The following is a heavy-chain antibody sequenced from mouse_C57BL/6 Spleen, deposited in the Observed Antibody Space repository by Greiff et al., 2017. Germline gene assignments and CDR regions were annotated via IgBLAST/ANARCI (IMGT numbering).Heavy chain of an antibody. V-gene: IGHV1-62-2*01. J-gene: IGHJ4*01. CDR3: ARHEETAQATLYAMDY. D-gene: IGHD3-2*02. Sequence: LVKPGASVKLSCKASGYTFTAYTIHWVKQRSGQGLEWIGWFYPGSGSIKYNEKFKDTATLTADKSSSTVYMELSRLTSEDSAVYFCARHEETAQATLYAMDYWGQGTSVTVSS. CDR1: GYTFTAYT. CDR2: FYPGSGSI.